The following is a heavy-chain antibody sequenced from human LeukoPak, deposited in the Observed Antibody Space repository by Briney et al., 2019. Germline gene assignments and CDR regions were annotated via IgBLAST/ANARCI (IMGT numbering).Heavy chain of an antibody. CDR1: GFTFSSYV. CDR2: ISYDGSNK. J-gene: IGHJ6*02. V-gene: IGHV3-30*18. Sequence: GGSLRLSCAASGFTFSSYVMHWVRQAPGKGLEWVAVISYDGSNKYYADSVKGRFTISRDNSKNTLYLQMNSLRAEDTAVYYCAKGHYYYGMDVWGQGTTVTVSS. CDR3: AKGHYYYGMDV.